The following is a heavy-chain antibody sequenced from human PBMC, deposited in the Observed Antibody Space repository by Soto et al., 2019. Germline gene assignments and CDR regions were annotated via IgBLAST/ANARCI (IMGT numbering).Heavy chain of an antibody. CDR1: GDSISDYY. Sequence: PSETLSLTCTVSGDSISDYYWSSIRQPAGKGLEWFGRIYSCGSTNYNTSLKSRVTMYVDTSKNQFSLKLSSVTAADSAVYYCVRNYKNGDYHVDYWRKGTQVIVS. D-gene: IGHD2-21*01. J-gene: IGHJ4*02. V-gene: IGHV4-4*07. CDR3: VRNYKNGDYHVDY. CDR2: IYSCGST.